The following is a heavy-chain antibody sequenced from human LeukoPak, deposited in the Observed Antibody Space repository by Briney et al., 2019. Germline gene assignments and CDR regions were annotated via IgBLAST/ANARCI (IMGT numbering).Heavy chain of an antibody. Sequence: GGSLILSCAASGFTFDDYAMHWVRQAPGRGLEWVSGINWNSGSIAYADSVKGRFTISRDNAKNSLYLQMNSLRVEDMAFYYCAKDRYSSSQGNFDYWGQGTLVTVSS. V-gene: IGHV3-9*03. J-gene: IGHJ4*02. CDR2: INWNSGSI. CDR3: AKDRYSSSQGNFDY. D-gene: IGHD6-13*01. CDR1: GFTFDDYA.